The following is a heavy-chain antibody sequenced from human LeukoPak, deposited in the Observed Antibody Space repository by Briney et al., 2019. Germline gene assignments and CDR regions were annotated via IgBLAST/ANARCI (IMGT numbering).Heavy chain of an antibody. CDR3: ANYYDFWSGYYVYFQH. J-gene: IGHJ1*01. V-gene: IGHV3-30*02. CDR2: IRHDGSNK. CDR1: GFSFNAYA. Sequence: GGSLRLSCAVSGFSFNAYAMHWVRQAPGKGLEWVAFIRHDGSNKYYADSVKGRFTISRDNSKNTLYLQMNSLRAEDTAVYYCANYYDFWSGYYVYFQHWGQGTLVTVSS. D-gene: IGHD3-3*01.